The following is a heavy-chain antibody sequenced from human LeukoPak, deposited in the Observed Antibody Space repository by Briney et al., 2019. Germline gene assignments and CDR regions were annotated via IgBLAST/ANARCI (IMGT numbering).Heavy chain of an antibody. V-gene: IGHV3-30*18. CDR3: AKDLPAATIYYYYGMDV. D-gene: IGHD2-2*01. CDR1: GFTFSSYG. Sequence: GRSLRLSCAASGFTFSSYGMHWVRQAPGKGLEWVAVISSDGSNKYYADSVKGRFTISRDNSKNTLFLQMNSLRAEDTAVYYCAKDLPAATIYYYYGMDVWGQGTTVTVSS. J-gene: IGHJ6*02. CDR2: ISSDGSNK.